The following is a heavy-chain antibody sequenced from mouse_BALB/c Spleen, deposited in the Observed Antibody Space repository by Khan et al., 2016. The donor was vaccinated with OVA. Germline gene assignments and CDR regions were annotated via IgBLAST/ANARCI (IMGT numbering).Heavy chain of an antibody. CDR2: IWSVGST. D-gene: IGHD2-4*01. V-gene: IGHV2-2*02. CDR1: GFSLTSYG. Sequence: VQLVESGPGLVQPSQSLSITCTVSGFSLTSYGVHWVRQSPGKGLEWLGVIWSVGSTDYNAAFISRLTISKDNSKSQAFFKRKRLQENDTAIYYGERNYDDDEGVANWGQGTLVTGSA. CDR3: ERNYDDDEGVAN. J-gene: IGHJ3*01.